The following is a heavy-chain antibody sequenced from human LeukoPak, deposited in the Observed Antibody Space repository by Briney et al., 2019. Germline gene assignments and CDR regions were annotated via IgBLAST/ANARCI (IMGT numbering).Heavy chain of an antibody. CDR1: GGSISSGGYY. J-gene: IGHJ6*02. V-gene: IGHV4-31*03. CDR3: ARDKLAGGYYYYGMDV. Sequence: PSQTLSLTCTVSGGSISSGGYYWSWIRQHPGKGLEWIGYIYYSGSAYYNPSLKSRVTISVDTSKNQFSLKLSSVTAADTAVYYCARDKLAGGYYYYGMDVWGQGTTVTVSS. D-gene: IGHD6-19*01. CDR2: IYYSGSA.